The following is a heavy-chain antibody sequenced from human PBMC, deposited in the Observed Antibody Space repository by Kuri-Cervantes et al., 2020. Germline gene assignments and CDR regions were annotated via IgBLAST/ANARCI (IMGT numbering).Heavy chain of an antibody. CDR2: ISSSSSTI. Sequence: GESLKISCAASGFTFSSYSMNWVRQAPGKGLEWVSYISSSSSTIYYADSVKGRFTISRDNAKNSLYLQMNSLRDEDTAVYYCARAGDNRITIFPDYWGQGTLVTVSS. CDR1: GFTFSSYS. D-gene: IGHD3-3*01. J-gene: IGHJ4*02. V-gene: IGHV3-48*02. CDR3: ARAGDNRITIFPDY.